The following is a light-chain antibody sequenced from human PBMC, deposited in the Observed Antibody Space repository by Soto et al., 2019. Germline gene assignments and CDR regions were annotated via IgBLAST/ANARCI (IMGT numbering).Light chain of an antibody. CDR1: QSIGRY. CDR2: DAS. V-gene: IGKV3-11*01. Sequence: EIVLTQSPATLSLSPGERVTLSCRASQSIGRYLAWYQHIPGQAPRLLIYDASNRATGIPARFSGSGSGTDVTLTISSLEPEDFADYYCQQRANWLTFGGGTKVEIK. CDR3: QQRANWLT. J-gene: IGKJ4*01.